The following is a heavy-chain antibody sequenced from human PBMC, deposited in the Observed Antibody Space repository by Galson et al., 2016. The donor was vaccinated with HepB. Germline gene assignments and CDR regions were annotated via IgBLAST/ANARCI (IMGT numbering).Heavy chain of an antibody. D-gene: IGHD3-9*01. CDR3: AKLGGTFDRGVDWDY. V-gene: IGHV3-23*01. CDR1: GFTFSSYA. J-gene: IGHJ4*02. Sequence: SLRLSCAASGFTFSSYAMSWVRQAPGKGLEWVSAITGSGGSTFYADSVAGRFTISRDNSRNSLYLQMTSLRADDTAVYYCAKLGGTFDRGVDWDYWGQGSLVTVSS. CDR2: ITGSGGST.